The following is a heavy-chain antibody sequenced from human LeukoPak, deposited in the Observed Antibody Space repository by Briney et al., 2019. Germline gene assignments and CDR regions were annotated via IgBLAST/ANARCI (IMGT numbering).Heavy chain of an antibody. V-gene: IGHV5-51*01. CDR1: GYSFTTFW. Sequence: GESLKISCKGSGYSFTTFWIGWVRQMPGKGLEWMEIIYPGDSDTRYGPSFQGQVTTSVDRSISTAYLKWSSLKASDTAIYYCARRGPVAENGYYFDSWGQGTLVTVSS. CDR3: ARRGPVAENGYYFDS. CDR2: IYPGDSDT. J-gene: IGHJ4*02. D-gene: IGHD2-15*01.